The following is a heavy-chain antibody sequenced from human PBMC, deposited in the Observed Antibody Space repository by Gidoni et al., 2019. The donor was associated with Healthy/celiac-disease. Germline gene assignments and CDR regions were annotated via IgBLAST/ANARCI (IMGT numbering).Heavy chain of an antibody. CDR1: GGPISSYY. CDR2: IYYSGST. D-gene: IGHD6-13*01. J-gene: IGHJ4*02. V-gene: IGHV4-59*01. Sequence: QVQLQESGPGLVKPSETLSLTCTVSGGPISSYYWSWIRQPPGKGLEWIGYIYYSGSTNYNPSLKSRVTISVDTSKNQFSLKLSSVTAADTAVYYCARFALRQQQRGFDYWGQGTLVTVSS. CDR3: ARFALRQQQRGFDY.